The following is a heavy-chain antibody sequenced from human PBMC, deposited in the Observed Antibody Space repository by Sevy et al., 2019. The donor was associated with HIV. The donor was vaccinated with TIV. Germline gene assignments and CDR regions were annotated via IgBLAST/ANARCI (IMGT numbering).Heavy chain of an antibody. CDR1: GFIFSSYS. CDR3: AIDPRDGGDY. V-gene: IGHV3-48*02. CDR2: ISTGSTTI. J-gene: IGHJ4*02. D-gene: IGHD3-16*01. Sequence: GGSLRLSCAASGFIFSSYSMNWVRQAPGKGLEWISYISTGSTTIYYADSVKGRFTVSRDNARSLLFLQMNSLRDEDTAVYYCAIDPRDGGDYWGQGTLVTVSS.